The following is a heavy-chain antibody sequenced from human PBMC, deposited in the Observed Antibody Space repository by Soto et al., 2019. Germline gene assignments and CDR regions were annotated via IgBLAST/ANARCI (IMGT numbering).Heavy chain of an antibody. CDR1: GFTFSSYG. CDR3: ARDKADLRHGYSRKYYYGMDV. Sequence: QVQLVESGGGVVQPGRSLRLSCAASGFTFSSYGMHWVRQAPGKGLEWVAVIWYDGSNKYYADSVKGRFTISRDNSKNTLYLQMNSLRAEDTAVYYCARDKADLRHGYSRKYYYGMDVWGQGTTVTVSS. CDR2: IWYDGSNK. J-gene: IGHJ6*02. D-gene: IGHD6-13*01. V-gene: IGHV3-33*01.